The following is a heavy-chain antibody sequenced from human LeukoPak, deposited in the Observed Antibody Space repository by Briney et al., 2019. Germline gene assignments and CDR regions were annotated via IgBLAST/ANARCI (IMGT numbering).Heavy chain of an antibody. CDR2: IWADGSNK. J-gene: IGHJ4*02. V-gene: IGHV3-33*01. CDR3: ARDHSSGWYYFDY. Sequence: GGSLRLSCAASGFTFSSYGMHWVRQAPGKGLEWVAVIWADGSNKYYADSVKGRFTISRDNSKNTLYLQMNSLRAEDTAVYYCARDHSSGWYYFDYWGQGTLVTVSS. D-gene: IGHD6-19*01. CDR1: GFTFSSYG.